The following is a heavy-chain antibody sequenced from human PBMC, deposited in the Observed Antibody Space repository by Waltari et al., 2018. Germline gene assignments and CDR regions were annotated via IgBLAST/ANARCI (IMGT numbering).Heavy chain of an antibody. CDR2: INYSGSP. CDR1: GDSTTSSVHF. J-gene: IGHJ4*02. Sequence: QLQLQESGPGLVKPSETLSLTCTVSGDSTTSSVHFGAWNRQSPGKGLERIGSINYSGSPHYNPSLKSRVTISVDTSKNQFSLRLSSATAADTGVYYCARRVGIGDYFDYWGQGTLVTVSS. D-gene: IGHD2-21*01. V-gene: IGHV4-39*01. CDR3: ARRVGIGDYFDY.